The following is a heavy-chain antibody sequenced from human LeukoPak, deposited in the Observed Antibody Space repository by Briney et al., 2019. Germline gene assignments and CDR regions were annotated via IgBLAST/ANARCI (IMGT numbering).Heavy chain of an antibody. CDR1: GFTFSSYG. J-gene: IGHJ3*02. D-gene: IGHD3-3*01. V-gene: IGHV3-30*02. Sequence: SGGSLRLSCAASGFTFSSYGMHWVRQAPGKGLEWVAFIRYDGSNKYYADSVKGRFTISRDNSKNTLYLQMNSLRAEDTAVYYCVNPYDFWSGFSAPHISGQGTMVTVS. CDR3: VNPYDFWSGFSAPHI. CDR2: IRYDGSNK.